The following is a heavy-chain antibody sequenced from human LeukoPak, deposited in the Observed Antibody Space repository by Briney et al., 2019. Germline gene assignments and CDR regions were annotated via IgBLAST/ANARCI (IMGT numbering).Heavy chain of an antibody. CDR3: ARRQLVIDWFDP. Sequence: ASVKVSCKASGYTFTSYGISWVRQAPGQGLEWMGWISAYNGNTDYAQKLQGRVTMTTDTSTSTAYMELRSLRSDDTAVYYCARRQLVIDWFDPWGQGTLVTVSS. J-gene: IGHJ5*02. V-gene: IGHV1-18*01. CDR2: ISAYNGNT. CDR1: GYTFTSYG. D-gene: IGHD6-13*01.